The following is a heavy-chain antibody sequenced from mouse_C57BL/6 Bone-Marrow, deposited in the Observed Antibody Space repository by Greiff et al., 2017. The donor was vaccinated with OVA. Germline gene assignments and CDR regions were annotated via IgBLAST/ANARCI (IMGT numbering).Heavy chain of an antibody. CDR2: IYPSDSET. CDR3: ASGNPYYFDY. Sequence: QVQLKQPGAELVRPGSSVKLSCKASGYTFTSYWMDWVKQRPGQGLEWIGNIYPSDSETHYNQKFKDKATLTVDKSSSTAYMQLSSLTSEDSAVYYCASGNPYYFDYWGQGTTLTVSS. CDR1: GYTFTSYW. D-gene: IGHD6-1*01. J-gene: IGHJ2*01. V-gene: IGHV1-61*01.